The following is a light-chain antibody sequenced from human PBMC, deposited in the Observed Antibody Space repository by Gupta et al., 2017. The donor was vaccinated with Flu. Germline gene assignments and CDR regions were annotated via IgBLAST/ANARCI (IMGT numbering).Light chain of an antibody. V-gene: IGKV3-15*01. CDR2: DAS. J-gene: IGKJ4*01. Sequence: PASLSSSPGGRATLSCRASQSVSSNLAWYQQKSGQPPRLLMYDASTRAAGCPARFSGSGSGAEFTLTISSLQSEDFAVYYCQQYNRCPVTFGRGSKVEIK. CDR1: QSVSSN. CDR3: QQYNRCPVT.